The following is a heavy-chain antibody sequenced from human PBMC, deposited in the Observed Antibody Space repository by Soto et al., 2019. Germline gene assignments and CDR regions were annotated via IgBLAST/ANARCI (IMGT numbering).Heavy chain of an antibody. CDR1: GSTFSSYA. J-gene: IGHJ3*02. CDR3: AGGGTSGNYAFDI. D-gene: IGHD2-8*01. CDR2: LTGSGGST. Sequence: DVQLLESGGGLVQPGGSLRLSCAASGSTFSSYAMSWVRQAPGKWLAWVSSLTGSGGSTYYADYVKGRFTISRDNSRETVYLQMNRLRAEDTAVYYWAGGGTSGNYAFDIWGQGTLVTVSS. V-gene: IGHV3-23*01.